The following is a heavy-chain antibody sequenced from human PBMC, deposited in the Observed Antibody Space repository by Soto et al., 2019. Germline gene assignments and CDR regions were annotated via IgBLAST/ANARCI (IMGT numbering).Heavy chain of an antibody. J-gene: IGHJ6*02. CDR2: ISYDGSNK. Sequence: GGSLRLSCAASGFTFSSYGMHWVRQAPGKGLEWVAVISYDGSNKYYADSVKGRFTISRDNSKNTLYLQMNSLRAEDTAVYYCAKGPPYNWNYKTYYSDGMDVWGQGTTVTGSS. CDR1: GFTFSSYG. CDR3: AKGPPYNWNYKTYYSDGMDV. D-gene: IGHD1-7*01. V-gene: IGHV3-30*18.